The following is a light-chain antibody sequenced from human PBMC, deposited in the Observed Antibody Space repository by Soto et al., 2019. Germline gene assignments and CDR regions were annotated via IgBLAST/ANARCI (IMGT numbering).Light chain of an antibody. V-gene: IGLV3-21*02. CDR3: QVWDSSSDHPSWV. Sequence: SYELTQPPSVSVAPGQTARITCGGTNIGSKSVHWYQQKPGQAPVLVVYDDSDRPTGIPERFSGSNSGNTATLTISRVEAADEADYYCQVWDSSSDHPSWVFGGGTQLTVL. CDR2: DDS. J-gene: IGLJ3*02. CDR1: NIGSKS.